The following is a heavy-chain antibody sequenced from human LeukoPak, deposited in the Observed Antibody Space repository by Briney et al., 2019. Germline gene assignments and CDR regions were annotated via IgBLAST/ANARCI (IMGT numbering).Heavy chain of an antibody. J-gene: IGHJ4*02. CDR2: IYYSGNI. Sequence: PSETLSLTCTVSGGSISSYYWSWIRQPPGKGLETIGYIYYSGNINYNPSLKSRDIISVDNSKNQFSLKLTSVTAADTAVSYCARLQLRHCSRTSCANEFDYWGQGTLVTVSS. D-gene: IGHD2-2*01. CDR1: GGSISSYY. CDR3: ARLQLRHCSRTSCANEFDY. V-gene: IGHV4-59*01.